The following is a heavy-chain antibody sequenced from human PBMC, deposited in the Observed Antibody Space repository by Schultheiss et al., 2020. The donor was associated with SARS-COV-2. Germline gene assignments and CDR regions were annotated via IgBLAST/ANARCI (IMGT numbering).Heavy chain of an antibody. D-gene: IGHD6-13*01. Sequence: SETLSLTCAVYGGSFSGYYWSWIRQPPGKGLEWIGEINHSGSTNYNPSLKSRVTISVDTSKNQFSLKLRSVTAADTAVYYCARVAAPVYYYYMDVWGKGTTVTVSS. CDR1: GGSFSGYY. CDR3: ARVAAPVYYYYMDV. V-gene: IGHV4-34*01. CDR2: INHSGST. J-gene: IGHJ6*03.